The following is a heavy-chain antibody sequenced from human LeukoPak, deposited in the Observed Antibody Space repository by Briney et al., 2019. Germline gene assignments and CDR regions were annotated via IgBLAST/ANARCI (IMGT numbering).Heavy chain of an antibody. CDR1: GNYW. V-gene: IGHV3-74*01. J-gene: IGHJ4*02. Sequence: AGGSLRLSCAASGNYWMHWVRQAPGKGLVWVSRINSDGSSTSYADSVKGRFTISRDNAKNTLYLQMNSLRAEDTAVYYCANEIRPNDYWGQGTQVTVSS. D-gene: IGHD4-17*01. CDR3: ANEIRPNDY. CDR2: INSDGSST.